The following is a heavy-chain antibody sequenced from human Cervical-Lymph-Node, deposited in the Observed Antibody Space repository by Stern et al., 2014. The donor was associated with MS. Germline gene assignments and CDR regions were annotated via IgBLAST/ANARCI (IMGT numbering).Heavy chain of an antibody. Sequence: EVQLVESGGGLVQPGGSLRLSCAASGFTVSSNYMSWVRQAPGKGLEWVSVIYSGGSTYYADSVKGRFTISRDNSKNTLYLQMNSLRAEDTAVYYCARAIRFYDSSGYYWNWGQGTLVTVSS. CDR1: GFTVSSNY. CDR2: IYSGGST. D-gene: IGHD3-22*01. J-gene: IGHJ4*02. CDR3: ARAIRFYDSSGYYWN. V-gene: IGHV3-66*02.